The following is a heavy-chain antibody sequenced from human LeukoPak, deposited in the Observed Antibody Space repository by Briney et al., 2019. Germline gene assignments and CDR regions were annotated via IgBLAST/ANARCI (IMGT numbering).Heavy chain of an antibody. Sequence: GGSLRLSCAASGFTFSSYSMNWVRQAPGKGLEWVSSISSSSSYIYYADSVKGRFTISRDNAKNSLYLQMNSLRAGDTAVYYCARENSGSYEGDNWFDPWGQGTLVTVSS. J-gene: IGHJ5*02. D-gene: IGHD1-26*01. CDR1: GFTFSSYS. V-gene: IGHV3-21*01. CDR3: ARENSGSYEGDNWFDP. CDR2: ISSSSSYI.